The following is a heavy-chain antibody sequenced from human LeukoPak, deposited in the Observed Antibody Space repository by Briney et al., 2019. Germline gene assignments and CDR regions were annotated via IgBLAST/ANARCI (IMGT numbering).Heavy chain of an antibody. J-gene: IGHJ4*02. V-gene: IGHV4-59*01. D-gene: IGHD3-10*01. CDR2: IYYSGST. CDR3: ARVGLYGSGSYPIDY. CDR1: GGSFSGYY. Sequence: IPSETLSLTCAVYGGSFSGYYWSWIRQHPGKGLEWIGYIYYSGSTNYNPSLKSRVTISVDTSKNQFSLRLSSVTAADTAVYYCARVGLYGSGSYPIDYWGQGTLVTVSS.